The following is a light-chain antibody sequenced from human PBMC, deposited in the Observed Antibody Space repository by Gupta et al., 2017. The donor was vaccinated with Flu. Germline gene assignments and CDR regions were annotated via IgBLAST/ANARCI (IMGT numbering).Light chain of an antibody. J-gene: IGLJ3*02. CDR2: EDN. Sequence: NFMLTQPHSVSESPGKTVTISCTRSSGSIASSYVQWYQQRPGSAPTTVIYEDNRRPSGVPDRFSGSFDTSSNSASLTISGLQTEDEAYYYCPSYDSDSWVFGGGTRLTVL. CDR1: SGSIASSY. V-gene: IGLV6-57*03. CDR3: PSYDSDSWV.